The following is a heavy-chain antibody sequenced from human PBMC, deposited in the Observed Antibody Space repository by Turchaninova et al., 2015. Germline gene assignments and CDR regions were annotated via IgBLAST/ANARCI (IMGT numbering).Heavy chain of an antibody. Sequence: QLPLQESGPGLVKPSDTLSLTCTVSGGSISSSSYYWGWIRQPPRAGLEWIGSIYYSGSTYYNPSLKSRVTISVDTSKNQFSLKLSSVTAADTAVYYCARRTIAPGSGSFDYWGQGTLVTVSS. CDR2: IYYSGST. CDR1: GGSISSSSYY. V-gene: IGHV4-39*07. CDR3: ARRTIAPGSGSFDY. D-gene: IGHD1-7*01. J-gene: IGHJ4*02.